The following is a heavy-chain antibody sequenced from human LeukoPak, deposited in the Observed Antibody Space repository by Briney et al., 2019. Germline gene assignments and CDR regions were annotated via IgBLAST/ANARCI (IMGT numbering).Heavy chain of an antibody. CDR2: INPNSGGT. D-gene: IGHD6-13*01. J-gene: IGHJ3*02. CDR1: GYTFTGYY. V-gene: IGHV1-2*02. CDR3: ARGDSSSWNAFDI. Sequence: GASVKVSCKASGYTFTGYYMHWVRQAPGQGLEWMGWINPNSGGTNYAQKFQGRVTMTRDTSINTAYMELSRLRSDDTAVYYCARGDSSSWNAFDIWGQGTMVTVSS.